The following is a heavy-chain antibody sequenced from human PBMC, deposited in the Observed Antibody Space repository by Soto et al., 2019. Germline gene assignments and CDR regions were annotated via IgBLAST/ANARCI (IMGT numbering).Heavy chain of an antibody. CDR3: ARQGVATSPYYYYGMDV. V-gene: IGHV4-39*01. CDR1: GGSISSSSYY. D-gene: IGHD5-12*01. CDR2: IYYSGST. Sequence: SETLSLTCTVSGGSISSSSYYWGWIRKPPGKGLEWIGSIYYSGSTYDNPSLKSRVTISVDTSKNQFSLKLSSVTAADTAVYYCARQGVATSPYYYYGMDVWGQGTTVTVSS. J-gene: IGHJ6*02.